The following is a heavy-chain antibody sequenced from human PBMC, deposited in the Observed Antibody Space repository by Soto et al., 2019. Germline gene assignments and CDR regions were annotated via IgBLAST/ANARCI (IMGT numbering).Heavy chain of an antibody. Sequence: QVQLVESGGGLVKPGGSLRLSCAASGFTFSDYYMSWIRQAPGKGLEWGSYISSSGSTIYYADSVKGRFTISGDNAKNSLDLQMNSLRAEDTAVYYGARDQAVTRDAFDIWGQGTMVTVSS. D-gene: IGHD4-17*01. CDR3: ARDQAVTRDAFDI. CDR1: GFTFSDYY. V-gene: IGHV3-11*01. J-gene: IGHJ3*02. CDR2: ISSSGSTI.